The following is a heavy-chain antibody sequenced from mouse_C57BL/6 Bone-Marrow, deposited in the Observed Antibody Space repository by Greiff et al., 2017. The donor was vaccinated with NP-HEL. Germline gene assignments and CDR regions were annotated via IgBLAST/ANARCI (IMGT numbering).Heavy chain of an antibody. Sequence: QVQLKQTGADLVKPGASVKLSCKASGYTFTSYWMHWVKQRPGRGLEWIGRIDPNSGGTKFNEKFKTKATLTLDKPSSTAYMQLSSLTSEDSAVYYCARYYYGSRGWYFDVWGTGTTVTVSS. J-gene: IGHJ1*03. CDR1: GYTFTSYW. CDR3: ARYYYGSRGWYFDV. D-gene: IGHD1-1*01. CDR2: IDPNSGGT. V-gene: IGHV1-72*01.